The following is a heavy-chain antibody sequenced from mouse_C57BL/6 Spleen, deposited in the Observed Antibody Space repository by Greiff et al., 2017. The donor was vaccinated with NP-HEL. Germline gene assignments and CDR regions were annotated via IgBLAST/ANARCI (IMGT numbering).Heavy chain of an antibody. CDR1: GYTFTDHT. CDR2: IYPRDGST. CDR3: ARGGWFLTGDFDY. Sequence: LQQSDAELVKPGASVKISCKVSGYTFTDHTIHWMKQRPEQGLEWIGYIYPRDGSTKYNEKCKGKATLTADKSSSTACMQLNSLTSEDSAVYFCARGGWFLTGDFDYWGQGTTLTVSS. J-gene: IGHJ2*01. V-gene: IGHV1-78*01. D-gene: IGHD2-3*01.